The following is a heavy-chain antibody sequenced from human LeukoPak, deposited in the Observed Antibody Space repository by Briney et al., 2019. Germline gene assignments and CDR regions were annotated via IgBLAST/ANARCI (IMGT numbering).Heavy chain of an antibody. CDR2: MYSGGAT. CDR1: GFSVSSNY. Sequence: GGSLRLSCAASGFSVSSNYMSWVRQAPGKGLEWVSVMYSGGATHYGNSVQGRFTISRDNSKNTLYLQMNSLRAEDTAICYCARGVSSGSNVDPFDSWGQGTPVIVSS. J-gene: IGHJ4*02. D-gene: IGHD3-22*01. V-gene: IGHV3-53*01. CDR3: ARGVSSGSNVDPFDS.